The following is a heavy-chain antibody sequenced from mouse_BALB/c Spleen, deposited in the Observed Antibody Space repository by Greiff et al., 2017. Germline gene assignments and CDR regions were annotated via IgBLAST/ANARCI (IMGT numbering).Heavy chain of an antibody. V-gene: IGHV3-2*02. Sequence: EVQLQQSGPGLVKPSQSLSLTCTVTGYSITSDYAWNWIRQFPGNKLEWMGYISYSGSTSYNPSLKSRISITRDTSKNQFFLQLNSVTTEDTATYYCASGEDSSGYLYYYAMDYWGQGTSVTVSS. J-gene: IGHJ4*01. D-gene: IGHD3-2*01. CDR3: ASGEDSSGYLYYYAMDY. CDR2: ISYSGST. CDR1: GYSITSDYA.